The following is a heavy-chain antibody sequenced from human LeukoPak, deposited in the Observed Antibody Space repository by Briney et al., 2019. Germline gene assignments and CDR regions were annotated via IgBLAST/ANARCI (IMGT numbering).Heavy chain of an antibody. CDR3: ARGFQLESTDY. CDR1: GFTLRRYS. V-gene: IGHV3-48*01. Sequence: PGGSLRLSPAAPGFTLRRYSMNSVRPAPGEGLEWVSYISSSSSTIYYADSVKGRFTISRDNAKNSLYLQMNSLRAEDTAVYYCARGFQLESTDYWGQGTLVTVSS. J-gene: IGHJ4*02. D-gene: IGHD1-1*01. CDR2: ISSSSSTI.